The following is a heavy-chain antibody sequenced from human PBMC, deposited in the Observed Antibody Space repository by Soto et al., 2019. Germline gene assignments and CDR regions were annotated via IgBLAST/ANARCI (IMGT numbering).Heavy chain of an antibody. CDR1: GFTYIAYT. D-gene: IGHD6-6*01. Sequence: GGSLRLSCAASGFTYIAYTMHWVRQAPGKGLEWVSSISSTGAYTYYADSVKGRFTISRDNANNSLYLQMNSLRAEDTAIYYCARDPARPKRYWFDPWGQGTLVTVSS. CDR2: ISSTGAYT. J-gene: IGHJ5*02. CDR3: ARDPARPKRYWFDP. V-gene: IGHV3-21*06.